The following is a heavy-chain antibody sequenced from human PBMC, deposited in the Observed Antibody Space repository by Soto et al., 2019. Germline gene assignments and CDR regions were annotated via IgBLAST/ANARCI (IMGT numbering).Heavy chain of an antibody. Sequence: SETLSLTCTVSGGSISSYYWSWIRQPPGKGLEWIGYIYYIGSTNYNPSLKSRVTISVDTSKNQFSLKLSSVTTADTAVYYCARGLRRQLLNWFDPWGQGTLVTVSS. CDR2: IYYIGST. CDR1: GGSISSYY. J-gene: IGHJ5*02. CDR3: ARGLRRQLLNWFDP. D-gene: IGHD2-2*01. V-gene: IGHV4-59*01.